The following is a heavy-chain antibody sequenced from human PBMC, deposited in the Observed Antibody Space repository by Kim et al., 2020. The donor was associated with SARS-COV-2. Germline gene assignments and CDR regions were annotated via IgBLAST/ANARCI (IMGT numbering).Heavy chain of an antibody. D-gene: IGHD5-18*01. V-gene: IGHV4-61*02. CDR3: ARAVDTAMVGGMDV. J-gene: IGHJ6*02. Sequence: NPSLESRVTIAVDTSKNQFSQKLSSVTAADTAVYYCARAVDTAMVGGMDVWGQGTTVTVSS.